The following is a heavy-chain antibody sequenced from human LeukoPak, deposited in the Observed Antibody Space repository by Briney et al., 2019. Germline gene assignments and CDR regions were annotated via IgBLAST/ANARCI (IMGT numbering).Heavy chain of an antibody. D-gene: IGHD6-19*01. CDR1: GGSVTITNYY. CDR3: AREPFSGIAVAGRWFDP. J-gene: IGHJ5*02. V-gene: IGHV4-39*07. CDR2: IYHNGRT. Sequence: PSETLSLTCSVSGGSVTITNYYWGWIRQSPGKGLEWIGSIYHNGRTYYNPYLESRVTISVDTSKNQFSLKLSSVTAADTAVYYCAREPFSGIAVAGRWFDPWGQGTLVTVSS.